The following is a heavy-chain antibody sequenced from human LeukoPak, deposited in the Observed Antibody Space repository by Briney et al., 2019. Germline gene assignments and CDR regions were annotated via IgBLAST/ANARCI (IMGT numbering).Heavy chain of an antibody. J-gene: IGHJ3*02. CDR3: HWTSAREDAFDI. CDR2: ISYDGGKK. V-gene: IGHV3-30*03. CDR1: GFTFSSFG. D-gene: IGHD1-1*01. Sequence: GGSLRLSCAASGFTFSSFGMHWVRQAPGKGLEWVAVISYDGGKKYFADSVKGRFTISRDNSKNTMYLEMNSLRVEDTALYYCHWTSAREDAFDIWGQGTMVTVSS.